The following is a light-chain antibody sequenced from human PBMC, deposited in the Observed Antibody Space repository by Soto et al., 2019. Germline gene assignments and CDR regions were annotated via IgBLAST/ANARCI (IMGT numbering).Light chain of an antibody. Sequence: DIVLTQSPGTLSLSPGERATLSCRASQSVSSNYLAWYQQKPGQAPRLLIYGASSGVTGIPDRFSGSGSGTDFTLTISRLEPEHFAVYYCQQYVTSPWTFGQGTKVEIK. CDR2: GAS. V-gene: IGKV3-20*01. CDR1: QSVSSNY. J-gene: IGKJ1*01. CDR3: QQYVTSPWT.